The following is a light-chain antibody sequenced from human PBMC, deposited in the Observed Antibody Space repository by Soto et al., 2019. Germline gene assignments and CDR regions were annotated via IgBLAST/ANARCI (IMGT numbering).Light chain of an antibody. Sequence: IQMTQSPSSVSASVGDRVTITCRAGPNIGKYLAWYQQKPGKAPKLLIHSATILQGGVPSRFNGSGSGTQFTLTINSLQPEDSATYYCQQANSFPMTFGQGTRLETK. V-gene: IGKV1-12*01. J-gene: IGKJ5*01. CDR3: QQANSFPMT. CDR2: SAT. CDR1: PNIGKY.